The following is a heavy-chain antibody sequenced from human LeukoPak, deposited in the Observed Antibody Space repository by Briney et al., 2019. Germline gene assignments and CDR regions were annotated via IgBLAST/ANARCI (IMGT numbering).Heavy chain of an antibody. CDR1: GFTFSSYA. D-gene: IGHD3-16*01. Sequence: GRSLRLSCAASGFTFSSYAMHWVRQAPGKGLEWEAVISYDGSNKYYADSVKGRFTISRDNSKNTLYLQMNSLRAEDTAVYYCARLDDSAHWGQGTLVTVSS. CDR3: ARLDDSAH. CDR2: ISYDGSNK. V-gene: IGHV3-30-3*01. J-gene: IGHJ4*02.